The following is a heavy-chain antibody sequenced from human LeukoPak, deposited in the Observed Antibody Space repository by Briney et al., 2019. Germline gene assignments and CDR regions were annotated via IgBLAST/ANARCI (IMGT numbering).Heavy chain of an antibody. V-gene: IGHV4-4*07. D-gene: IGHD2-2*02. CDR3: ARVLVVVPAAIFDAFDI. Sequence: SETLSLTCTVSSGSISSYYWSWIRQPAGKGLEWIGRIYTSGSTNYNPSLKSRVTMSVDTSKNQFSLKLSSVTAADTAVYYCARVLVVVPAAIFDAFDIWGQGTMVTVSS. CDR1: SGSISSYY. J-gene: IGHJ3*02. CDR2: IYTSGST.